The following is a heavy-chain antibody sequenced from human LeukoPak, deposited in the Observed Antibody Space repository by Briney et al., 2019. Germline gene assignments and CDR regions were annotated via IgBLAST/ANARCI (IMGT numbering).Heavy chain of an antibody. J-gene: IGHJ4*02. CDR2: IHSGSST. CDR1: GFTVSSNH. D-gene: IGHD1-1*01. CDR3: ARGPAGYN. V-gene: IGHV3-53*01. Sequence: GSLRLSCAASGFTVSSNHMSWVRQAPGEGLEWVSAIHSGSSTGYTDSVKGRFTISVDIFKNTLYLKMNSLRAEDTAVYYCARGPAGYNWGQGTLVTVSS.